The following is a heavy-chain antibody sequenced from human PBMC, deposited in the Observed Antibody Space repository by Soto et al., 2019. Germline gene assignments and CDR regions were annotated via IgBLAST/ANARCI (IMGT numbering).Heavy chain of an antibody. CDR2: IYYNGYT. V-gene: IGHV4-59*01. CDR1: GGSISRNY. J-gene: IGHJ3*02. CDR3: ARERVVYAFDI. D-gene: IGHD2-15*01. Sequence: QVQLQESGPGLVKPSETLSLTCTVSGGSISRNYWSWIRQPPGKGLEWIGYIYYNGYTSYNPSLKRRVTISVDTSKHQCSLKLSSVTAADTAVYYCARERVVYAFDIWGQGTMVTVSS.